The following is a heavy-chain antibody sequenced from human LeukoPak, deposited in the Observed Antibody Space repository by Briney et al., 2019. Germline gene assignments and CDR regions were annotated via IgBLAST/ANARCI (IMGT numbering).Heavy chain of an antibody. V-gene: IGHV3-53*01. CDR1: GFTVSSNY. J-gene: IGHJ4*02. Sequence: PGGSLRLSCAASGFTVSSNYMSWVRQAPGKGLEWVSVIYSGGSTYYADSVKGRFTISRDNSKNTLYLQMNSLRAEDTAVYYCVKFGGYYYGSGSYPDYWGQGTLVTVSS. CDR2: IYSGGST. CDR3: VKFGGYYYGSGSYPDY. D-gene: IGHD3-10*01.